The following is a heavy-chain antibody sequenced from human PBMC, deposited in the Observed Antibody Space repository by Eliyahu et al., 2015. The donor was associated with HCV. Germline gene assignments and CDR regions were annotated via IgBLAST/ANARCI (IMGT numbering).Heavy chain of an antibody. J-gene: IGHJ5*02. V-gene: IGHV4-59*01. CDR1: GSSISSYY. D-gene: IGHD6-19*01. CDR2: IHYSGGT. Sequence: QVQLQESGPGLVKPSETLSLTCTVSGSSISSYYWSWIRQPPGKGLEWIGYIHYSGGTNYNPSLKSRVTISLDTSKNQFSLKLSSVTAADTAVYYCASGGGGIAVTGTGGWFDPWGQGSLVTVSS. CDR3: ASGGGGIAVTGTGGWFDP.